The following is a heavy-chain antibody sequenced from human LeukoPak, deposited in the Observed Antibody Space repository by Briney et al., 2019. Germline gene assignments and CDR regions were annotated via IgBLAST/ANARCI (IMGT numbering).Heavy chain of an antibody. CDR1: VHTFTSYG. D-gene: IGHD3-22*01. Sequence: ASVKVSCKASVHTFTSYGISWVRQAPGQGLEWMGWISAYNGNTNYAQKLQGRVTMTTDTSTSTAYMELRSLRSDDTAVYYCARGYDGVVVDYRDAFDIWGQGTMVTVSS. V-gene: IGHV1-18*01. CDR2: ISAYNGNT. J-gene: IGHJ3*02. CDR3: ARGYDGVVVDYRDAFDI.